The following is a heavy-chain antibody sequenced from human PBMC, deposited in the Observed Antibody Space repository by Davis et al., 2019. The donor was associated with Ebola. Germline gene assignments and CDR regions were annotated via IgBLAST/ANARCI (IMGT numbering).Heavy chain of an antibody. CDR3: ARGVVQLWAGVGYFDY. J-gene: IGHJ4*02. V-gene: IGHV3-21*01. D-gene: IGHD5-18*01. CDR1: GFTFSSYS. Sequence: GGSLRLSCAASGFTFSSYSMNWVRQAPGKGLEWISSISSSSSYIYYADSVKGRFTISRDNAKNSLYLQMNSLRAEDTAVYYCARGVVQLWAGVGYFDYWGQGTLVTVSS. CDR2: ISSSSSYI.